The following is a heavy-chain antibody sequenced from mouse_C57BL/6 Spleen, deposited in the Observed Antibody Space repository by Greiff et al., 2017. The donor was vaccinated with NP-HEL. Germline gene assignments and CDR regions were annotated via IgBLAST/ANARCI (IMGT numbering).Heavy chain of an antibody. Sequence: QVQLKQPGAELVKPGASVKLSCKASGYTFTSYWMQWVKQRPGQGLEWIGEIDPSDSYTNYNQKFKGKATLTVDTSSSTAYMQLSSLTSEDSAVYYCARRDYDWFAYWGQGTLVTVSA. V-gene: IGHV1-50*01. CDR2: IDPSDSYT. D-gene: IGHD2-4*01. CDR1: GYTFTSYW. CDR3: ARRDYDWFAY. J-gene: IGHJ3*01.